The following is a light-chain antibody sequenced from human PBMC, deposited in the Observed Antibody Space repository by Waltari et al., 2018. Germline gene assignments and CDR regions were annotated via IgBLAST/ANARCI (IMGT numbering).Light chain of an antibody. J-gene: IGKJ2*03. V-gene: IGKV1-33*01. CDR3: QQYGTLLYS. Sequence: VGDRVTITCQASQDISKYLNWYQQKPGKAPKLLIYDASSLETGVPSRFSGSGSGTDFTFSISSLQPEDIATYYCQQYGTLLYSFGQGTKLEIK. CDR2: DAS. CDR1: QDISKY.